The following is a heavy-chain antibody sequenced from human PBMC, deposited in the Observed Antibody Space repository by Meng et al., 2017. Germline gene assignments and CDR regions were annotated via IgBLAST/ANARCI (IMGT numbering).Heavy chain of an antibody. V-gene: IGHV1-18*01. CDR3: ATRGNPYLDC. Sequence: QGQLVQSGAEVKKPGASVKVSCNASAHTLSSDGFAWVRQAPGQGLEWMGWINAYNGYTDYAQKFLGRVTLTTDTSTNTGYMELRSLTSDDTAVHYCATRGNPYLDCWGQGTLVTVSS. J-gene: IGHJ4*02. CDR1: AHTLSSDG. CDR2: INAYNGYT.